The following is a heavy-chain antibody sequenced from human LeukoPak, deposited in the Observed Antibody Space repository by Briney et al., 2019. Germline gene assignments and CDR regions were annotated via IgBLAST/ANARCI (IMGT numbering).Heavy chain of an antibody. CDR1: GGSISSYY. J-gene: IGHJ5*02. CDR2: IYHSGST. D-gene: IGHD1-26*01. CDR3: ARDLVGATLSNWFDP. V-gene: IGHV4-59*01. Sequence: SETLSLTCTVSGGSISSYYWSWIRQPPGKGLEWIGYIYHSGSTNYNPSLKSRVTISVDTSKNQFSLKLSSVTAADTAVYYCARDLVGATLSNWFDPWGQGTLVTVSS.